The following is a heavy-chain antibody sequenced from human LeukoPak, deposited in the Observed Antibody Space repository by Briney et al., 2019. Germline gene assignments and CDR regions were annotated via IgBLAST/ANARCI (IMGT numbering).Heavy chain of an antibody. CDR2: IGTAGDR. D-gene: IGHD5-12*01. CDR1: GFTLSSYD. CDR3: ARAASGYGFDY. Sequence: PGGSLRLSCAGSGFTLSSYDMHWVRQGTGKGLEWVSAIGTAGDRYYPGSVKGRFTISRENAKDSLFLQMNSLTAGDTAVYYCARAASGYGFDYWGQGTLVTVSS. J-gene: IGHJ4*02. V-gene: IGHV3-13*01.